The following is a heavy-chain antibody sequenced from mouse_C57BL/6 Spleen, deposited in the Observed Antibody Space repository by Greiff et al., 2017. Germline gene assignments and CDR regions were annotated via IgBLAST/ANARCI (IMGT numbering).Heavy chain of an antibody. CDR1: GYTFTSYW. Sequence: VQLQQPGAELVKPGASVKMSCKASGYTFTSYWITWVKQRPGQGLEWIGDIYPGSGSTNYNEKFKSKATLTVDTSSITAYMQLSSLTSEDSAVYYCARFDSSGYEFAYWGQGTLVTVSA. CDR2: IYPGSGST. D-gene: IGHD3-2*02. J-gene: IGHJ3*01. V-gene: IGHV1-55*01. CDR3: ARFDSSGYEFAY.